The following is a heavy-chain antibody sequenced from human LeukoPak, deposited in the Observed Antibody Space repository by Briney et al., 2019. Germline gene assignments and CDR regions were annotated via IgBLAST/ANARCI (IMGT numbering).Heavy chain of an antibody. J-gene: IGHJ4*02. CDR1: GFIFSNYG. V-gene: IGHV3-33*01. Sequence: GGSLRLSCATSGFIFSNYGMPWLRQGPGKGLEWVTGIWSHGRKTYYADSVKGRFTLARHNSNSTLSLEMNSLRSEDTAVYFCARDLAFFALSPGGQGTLVTVSS. CDR3: ARDLAFFALSP. CDR2: IWSHGRKT. D-gene: IGHD3/OR15-3a*01.